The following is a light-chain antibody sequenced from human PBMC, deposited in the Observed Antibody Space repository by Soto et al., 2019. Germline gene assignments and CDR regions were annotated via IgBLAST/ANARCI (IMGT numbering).Light chain of an antibody. J-gene: IGKJ5*01. CDR1: QIVSSY. CDR2: DAS. CDR3: QQRSNWPIT. V-gene: IGKV3-11*01. Sequence: EIVLTLSPATLSLSPGDRATLSCRASQIVSSYLAWYQHKPGQAPRLLIYDASNRATGIPARFSGSGSGTDFTLTISSLEPEDFAVYYCQQRSNWPITFGQGTRLEIK.